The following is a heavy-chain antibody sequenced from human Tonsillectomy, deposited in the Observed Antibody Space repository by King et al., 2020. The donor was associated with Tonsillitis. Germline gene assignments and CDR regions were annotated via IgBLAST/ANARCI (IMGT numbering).Heavy chain of an antibody. CDR1: GFTFTSSA. D-gene: IGHD3-22*01. V-gene: IGHV1-58*01. J-gene: IGHJ4*02. CDR3: AADPAYYYDNTAYNFGY. CDR2: IVVSTGNT. Sequence: QLVESGPEVKKPGTSVKVPCKASGFTFTSSAVQWVRQARGQRLEWIGWIVVSTGNTNYAQKFQERVTITRDMSTSTAYMELSSLRSEYTAVYYCAADPAYYYDNTAYNFGYWGQGTLVTVSS.